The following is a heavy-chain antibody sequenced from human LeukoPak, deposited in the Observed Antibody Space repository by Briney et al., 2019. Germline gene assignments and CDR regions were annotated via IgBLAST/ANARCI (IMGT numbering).Heavy chain of an antibody. CDR3: ARGDSGYVSPFDY. D-gene: IGHD5-12*01. J-gene: IGHJ4*02. Sequence: GGSLRLSCAASGFTFSSYWMHWVRQAPGKGLVWVSRISIDGSSTTYADSVKGRFTISRDNAKNTLYLQMNSLRAEDTAVYYCARGDSGYVSPFDYWGQGTLVTVSS. CDR1: GFTFSSYW. V-gene: IGHV3-74*01. CDR2: ISIDGSST.